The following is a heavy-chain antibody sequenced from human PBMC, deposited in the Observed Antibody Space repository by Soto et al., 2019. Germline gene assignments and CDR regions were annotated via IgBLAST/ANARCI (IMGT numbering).Heavy chain of an antibody. CDR1: SGSISSSNW. CDR2: IYHSGST. CDR3: ARDGRGYCSGGRCYYYYYMDV. J-gene: IGHJ6*03. V-gene: IGHV4-4*02. Sequence: PSETLSLTCAVSSGSISSSNWWSWVRQPPGKGLEWIGEIYHSGSTNYNPSLKSRVTISVDKSKNQFSLKLSSVTAADTAVYYCARDGRGYCSGGRCYYYYYMDVWGKGTTVTVSS. D-gene: IGHD2-15*01.